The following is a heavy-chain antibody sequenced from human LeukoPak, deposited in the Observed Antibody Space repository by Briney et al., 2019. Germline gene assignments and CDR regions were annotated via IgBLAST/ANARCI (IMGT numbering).Heavy chain of an antibody. D-gene: IGHD3-10*01. Sequence: SETLSLTCTVSGVSISLITYYWGWIRQPPGKTLEWIGSIYYSGSTYYNPSLKSRVTISVDTSKNQFSLKLSSVTAADTAVYYCARGIIENYWGQGTLVTVSS. V-gene: IGHV4-39*07. J-gene: IGHJ4*02. CDR1: GVSISLITYY. CDR2: IYYSGST. CDR3: ARGIIENY.